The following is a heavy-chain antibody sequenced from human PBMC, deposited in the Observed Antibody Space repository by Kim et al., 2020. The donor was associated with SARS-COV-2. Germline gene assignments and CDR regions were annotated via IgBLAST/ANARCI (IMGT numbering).Heavy chain of an antibody. Sequence: GGSLRLSCAASGFTFSSYGMHWVRQAPGKGLEWVAVIWYDGSNKYYADSVKGRFTISRDNSKNSLYLQMNSLRAEDTAVYYCARGRGRRWGLTDYWGQGTLVTVSS. J-gene: IGHJ4*02. V-gene: IGHV3-33*01. CDR3: ARGRGRRWGLTDY. CDR2: IWYDGSNK. D-gene: IGHD3-16*01. CDR1: GFTFSSYG.